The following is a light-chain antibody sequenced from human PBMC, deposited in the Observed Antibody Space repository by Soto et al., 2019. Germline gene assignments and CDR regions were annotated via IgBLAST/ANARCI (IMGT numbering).Light chain of an antibody. CDR3: QQSYSAPIT. Sequence: DIQMTQSPSSLSASVGDRISITCRGSQTITSYLSWFQQKPGKAPKLLIYAASRLQSGVPSRFSGSGSGADFTLTISSLQPEDFATYYCQQSYSAPITFGQGTRLEIK. CDR2: AAS. CDR1: QTITSY. V-gene: IGKV1-39*01. J-gene: IGKJ5*01.